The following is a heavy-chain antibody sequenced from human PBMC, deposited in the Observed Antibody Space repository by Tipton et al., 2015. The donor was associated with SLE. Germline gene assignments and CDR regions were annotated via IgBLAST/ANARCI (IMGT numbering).Heavy chain of an antibody. Sequence: TLSLTCTVSGGSISSHYWSWIRQPPGKGLEWIGYIYYSGSTNYNPSLKSRVTISVDTSKNQFSLKLNSVTAADTAVYYCARVLHGSGTYYDDAFDIWGQGTLVTVSS. CDR3: ARVLHGSGTYYDDAFDI. V-gene: IGHV4-59*11. CDR1: GGSISSHY. CDR2: IYYSGST. D-gene: IGHD3-10*01. J-gene: IGHJ3*02.